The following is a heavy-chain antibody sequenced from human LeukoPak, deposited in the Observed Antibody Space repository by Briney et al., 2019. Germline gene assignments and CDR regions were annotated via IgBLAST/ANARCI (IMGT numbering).Heavy chain of an antibody. CDR1: GFIFDDYG. Sequence: GGSLRLSCIASGFIFDDYGMSWVRQAPGKGLEWVSGIDWNGGTTGYADSVKGRFTISRDNAKNSLYLQVKSLRAEDTALYYRVRDKDIQGCSYGYYNESSGYADALDIWGQGTMVTVSS. CDR2: IDWNGGTT. D-gene: IGHD5-18*01. J-gene: IGHJ3*02. V-gene: IGHV3-20*04. CDR3: VRDKDIQGCSYGYYNESSGYADALDI.